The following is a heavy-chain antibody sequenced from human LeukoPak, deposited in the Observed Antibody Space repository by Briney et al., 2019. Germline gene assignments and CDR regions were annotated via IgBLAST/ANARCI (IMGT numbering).Heavy chain of an antibody. CDR3: ARAEFGLWQSAFDI. J-gene: IGHJ3*02. Sequence: PSETLSLTCAVSGGSISSGGYSWSWIRQPPGKGLEWIGYIYHSGSTYYNPSLKSRVTISVDRSKNQFSLKLSSVTAADTAVYYCARAEFGLWQSAFDIWGQRTMVTVSS. CDR2: IYHSGST. CDR1: GGSISSGGYS. V-gene: IGHV4-30-2*01. D-gene: IGHD2-21*01.